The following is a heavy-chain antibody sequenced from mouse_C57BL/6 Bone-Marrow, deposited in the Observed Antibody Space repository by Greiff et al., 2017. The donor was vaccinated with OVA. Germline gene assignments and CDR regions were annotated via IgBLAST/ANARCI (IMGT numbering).Heavy chain of an antibody. V-gene: IGHV1-19*01. CDR2: INPYNGGT. CDR3: ARRGLWLRRDAMDY. Sequence: EVQLVESGPVLVKPGASVKMSCKASGYTFTDYYMNWVKQSHGKSLEWIGVINPYNGGTSYNQKFKGKATLTVDKSSSTAYMELNSLTSEDSAVYYCARRGLWLRRDAMDYWGQGTSVTVSS. D-gene: IGHD2-2*01. CDR1: GYTFTDYY. J-gene: IGHJ4*01.